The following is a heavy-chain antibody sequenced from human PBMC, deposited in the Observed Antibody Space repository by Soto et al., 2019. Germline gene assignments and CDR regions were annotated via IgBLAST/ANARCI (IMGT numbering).Heavy chain of an antibody. Sequence: GASVKVSCKASGGTFSSYAISWVRQAPGQGLEWMGWINPNSGTTNYAQKFQGWVTMTRDTSTSTAYMELSRLRSDDTAVYYCAREFDCSGGSCSGMDVWGQGTTVTVSS. CDR2: INPNSGTT. D-gene: IGHD2-15*01. V-gene: IGHV1-2*04. J-gene: IGHJ6*02. CDR1: GGTFSSYA. CDR3: AREFDCSGGSCSGMDV.